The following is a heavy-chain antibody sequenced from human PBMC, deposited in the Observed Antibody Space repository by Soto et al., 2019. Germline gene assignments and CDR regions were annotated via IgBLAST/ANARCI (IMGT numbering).Heavy chain of an antibody. D-gene: IGHD6-13*01. V-gene: IGHV3-7*01. Sequence: GGSLRLSCAASGFTFSSYWMSWVRQAPGKGLEWVANIKQDGSEKYYVDSVKGRFTISRDNAKNSLYLQMNSLRAEDTAVYYCAREGGSWYGGSYYYYGMDVWGQGTTVTVSS. CDR2: IKQDGSEK. CDR1: GFTFSSYW. J-gene: IGHJ6*02. CDR3: AREGGSWYGGSYYYYGMDV.